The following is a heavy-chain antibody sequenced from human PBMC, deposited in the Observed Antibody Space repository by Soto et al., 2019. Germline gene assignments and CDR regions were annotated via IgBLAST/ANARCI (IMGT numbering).Heavy chain of an antibody. V-gene: IGHV4-34*01. Sequence: QVQLQQWGAGLLKPSETLSLTCAVYGGSFSGYYWSWIRQPPGKGLEWIGEINHSGSTNYNPSLKSRVTISVDTSKNQISLKLSSVTAADTAVYYCASATRVNSGSYYLNYYYGMDVWGQGTTVTVSS. J-gene: IGHJ6*02. CDR1: GGSFSGYY. CDR3: ASATRVNSGSYYLNYYYGMDV. CDR2: INHSGST. D-gene: IGHD1-26*01.